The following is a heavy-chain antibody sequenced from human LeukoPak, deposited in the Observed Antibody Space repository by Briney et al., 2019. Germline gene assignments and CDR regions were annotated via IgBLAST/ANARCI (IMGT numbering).Heavy chain of an antibody. D-gene: IGHD1-26*01. V-gene: IGHV3-48*01. CDR3: AKELFQWANADH. CDR1: GFTFSSYS. CDR2: ISSSSSTI. Sequence: QTGGSLRLSCAAPGFTFSSYSMNWVRQAPGKGLEWVSYISSSSSTIHYADSVKGRFTISRDNAKNSLYLQMNSLRAEDTAVYYCAKELFQWANADHWGQGTLVTVSS. J-gene: IGHJ4*02.